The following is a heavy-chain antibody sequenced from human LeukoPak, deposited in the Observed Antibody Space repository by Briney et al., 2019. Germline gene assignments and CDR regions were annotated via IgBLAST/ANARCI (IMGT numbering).Heavy chain of an antibody. J-gene: IGHJ4*02. Sequence: GGSLRLSCAASGFTLSSYGMYWVRQAPGKGLEWVAVISYDGSNKYYADSVKGRFTISRDNSKNTLYLQMNSLRAEDTAVYYCAKVGLRLGGDYWGQGTLVTVSS. D-gene: IGHD4-17*01. CDR3: AKVGLRLGGDY. CDR2: ISYDGSNK. V-gene: IGHV3-30*18. CDR1: GFTLSSYG.